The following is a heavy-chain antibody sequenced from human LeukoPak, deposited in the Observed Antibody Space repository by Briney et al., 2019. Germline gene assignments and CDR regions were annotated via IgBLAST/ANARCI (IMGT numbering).Heavy chain of an antibody. V-gene: IGHV4-59*08. D-gene: IGHD3-3*01. J-gene: IGHJ6*02. Sequence: SETLSLTCTVSGGSISSYYWSWIRQPPGKGLEWIGYLFYSGSTDYNPSLESRVTISVDTSKNQFSLKLRSVTAADTAVYYCARSYYDFWSGYYIYYGMDVWGQGTTVTVSS. CDR3: ARSYYDFWSGYYIYYGMDV. CDR1: GGSISSYY. CDR2: LFYSGST.